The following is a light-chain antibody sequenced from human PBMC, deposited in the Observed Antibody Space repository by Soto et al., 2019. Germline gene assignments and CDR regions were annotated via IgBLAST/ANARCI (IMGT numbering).Light chain of an antibody. V-gene: IGLV2-8*01. J-gene: IGLJ2*01. CDR3: SAYAGRNNLI. Sequence: QSVLTQPASVSGSPGQSITISCTGTSSDVGGYNYVSWYQQHPGKAPKLMIYEVDKRPSGVPDRFSGSKSGSTASLTVSGLQSEDEADYYCSAYAGRNNLIFGGGTKLTVL. CDR2: EVD. CDR1: SSDVGGYNY.